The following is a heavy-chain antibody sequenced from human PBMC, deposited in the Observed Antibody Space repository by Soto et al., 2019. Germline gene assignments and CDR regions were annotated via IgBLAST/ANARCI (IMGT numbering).Heavy chain of an antibody. Sequence: SETLSLTCTVSGGSVNSGGYHWSWIRQHPGKGLEWIGDIYYSGSTYYNPSLKSRVTISIDTSTNHFSLHLSALTAADTAVYYCARAPIPNWNYYGMDVWGQGTTVTVSS. CDR3: ARAPIPNWNYYGMDV. J-gene: IGHJ6*02. D-gene: IGHD1-1*01. CDR2: IYYSGST. V-gene: IGHV4-31*03. CDR1: GGSVNSGGYH.